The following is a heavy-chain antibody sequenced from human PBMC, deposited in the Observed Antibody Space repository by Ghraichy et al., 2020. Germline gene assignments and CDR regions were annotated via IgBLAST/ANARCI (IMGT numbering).Heavy chain of an antibody. CDR2: IGTAGDT. Sequence: GGSLRLSCAASGFTFSSYDMHWVRQATGKGLDWVSAIGTAGDTYYPGSVKGRFTISRENAKNSLYLQMNSLRAGDTAVYYCARGNYDSSGYSFDYWGQGTLVTVSS. J-gene: IGHJ4*02. CDR1: GFTFSSYD. D-gene: IGHD3-22*01. CDR3: ARGNYDSSGYSFDY. V-gene: IGHV3-13*01.